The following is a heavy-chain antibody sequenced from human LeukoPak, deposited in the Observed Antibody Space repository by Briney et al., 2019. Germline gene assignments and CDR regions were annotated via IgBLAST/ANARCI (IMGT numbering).Heavy chain of an antibody. V-gene: IGHV4-59*08. CDR1: GGSISSYY. CDR2: IYYSGST. Sequence: PSETLSLTCTVSGGSISSYYWSWIRQPPGKGLEWIGYIYYSGSTNYNPSLKSRVTISVDTSKNQFSLKLSSVTAADTAVYYCARHPRTPQGRAYYYYMDVWGKGTTVTVSS. J-gene: IGHJ6*03. D-gene: IGHD1-14*01. CDR3: ARHPRTPQGRAYYYYMDV.